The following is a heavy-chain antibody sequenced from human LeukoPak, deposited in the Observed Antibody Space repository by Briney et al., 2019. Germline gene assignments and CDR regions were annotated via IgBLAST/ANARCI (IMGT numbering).Heavy chain of an antibody. CDR1: GFTFSSYS. Sequence: PGGSLRLSCAASGFTFSSYSMNWVRQAPGKGLEWVSSISSSSSYIYYADSVKGRFTISRDNAKNSLYLQMNSLRAEDTAVYYCARGGMAMTTVTPFDYWGQGTLVTVSS. J-gene: IGHJ4*02. CDR2: ISSSSSYI. V-gene: IGHV3-21*01. D-gene: IGHD4-17*01. CDR3: ARGGMAMTTVTPFDY.